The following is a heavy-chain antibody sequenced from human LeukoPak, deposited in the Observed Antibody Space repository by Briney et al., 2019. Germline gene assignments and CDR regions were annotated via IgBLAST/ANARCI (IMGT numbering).Heavy chain of an antibody. Sequence: SETLSLTCTVSGYSISSGYYWGWIRQPPGKGLEWIGSIYHSGSTYYNPSLKSRVTISVDTSKNQFSLQLGSVTAADTAVYYCARESVYGGNSGYFDYWGQGTLVTVSS. V-gene: IGHV4-38-2*02. CDR1: GYSISSGYY. CDR2: IYHSGST. J-gene: IGHJ4*02. D-gene: IGHD4-23*01. CDR3: ARESVYGGNSGYFDY.